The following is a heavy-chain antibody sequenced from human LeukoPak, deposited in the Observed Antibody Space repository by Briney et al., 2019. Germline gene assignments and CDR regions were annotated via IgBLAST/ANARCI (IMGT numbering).Heavy chain of an antibody. V-gene: IGHV4-61*02. CDR1: GGSISSGNYY. Sequence: SQTLSLTCTVSGGSISSGNYYWSWIRQPAGKGLEWIGRIYTSGSTNYNPSLKSRVTMSVDTSKNQFSLKLSSVTAADTAVYYCARGFTILNWFDPWGQGTLVTVSS. CDR3: ARGFTILNWFDP. CDR2: IYTSGST. J-gene: IGHJ5*02. D-gene: IGHD3-3*01.